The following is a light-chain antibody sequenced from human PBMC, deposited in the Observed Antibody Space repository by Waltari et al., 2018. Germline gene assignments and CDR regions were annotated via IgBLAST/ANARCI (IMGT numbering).Light chain of an antibody. CDR1: QSIGSGS. Sequence: EIVLTQSPGTLSLSPGERATLSCRASQSIGSGSLAWYQQKPGQAPRLLIFGASSRATGIPDRFSGSGSETDFTLTISRLEPEDFVVYYCQHYGDSPEFTFGPGTKVDFK. CDR3: QHYGDSPEFT. V-gene: IGKV3-20*01. J-gene: IGKJ3*01. CDR2: GAS.